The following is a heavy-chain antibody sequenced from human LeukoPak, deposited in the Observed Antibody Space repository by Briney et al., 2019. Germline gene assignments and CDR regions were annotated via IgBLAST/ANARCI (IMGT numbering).Heavy chain of an antibody. V-gene: IGHV4-34*01. D-gene: IGHD2-2*01. CDR3: ARSRPYLKP. CDR2: INDSGST. J-gene: IGHJ5*02. CDR1: GGPFSGYY. Sequence: SETLSLTCAVYGGPFSGYYWSWIRQPPGKGLEWMGEINDSGSTNYNPSLKSRITMSADTSRNQFSLRLSSVTAADTAVYYCARSRPYLKPWGQGTLVTVSP.